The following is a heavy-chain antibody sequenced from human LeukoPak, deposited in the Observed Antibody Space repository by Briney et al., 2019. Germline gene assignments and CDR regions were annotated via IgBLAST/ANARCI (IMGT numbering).Heavy chain of an antibody. CDR3: ARGMGFGEFSDYYFDY. V-gene: IGHV4-34*01. CDR2: INHSGST. D-gene: IGHD3-10*01. CDR1: GGSFSGYY. Sequence: PSETLSLTCAVYGGSFSGYYWSWIRQPPGKGLEWIGEINHSGSTNYNPSLKSRVTISVDTSKNQFSLKLSSVTAADTAVYYCARGMGFGEFSDYYFDYWGQGTLVTVSS. J-gene: IGHJ4*02.